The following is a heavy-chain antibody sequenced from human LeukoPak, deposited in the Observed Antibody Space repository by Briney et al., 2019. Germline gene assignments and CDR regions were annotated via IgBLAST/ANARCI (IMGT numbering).Heavy chain of an antibody. D-gene: IGHD4-11*01. CDR3: ARPPVRESYSNYAYFDY. Sequence: GGSLRLSCAASGFTFSSYGMHWVRQAPGKGLEWVAVIWYDGSNKYYADSVKGRFTISRDNSKNTLYLQMNSLRAEDTAVYYCARPPVRESYSNYAYFDYWGQGTLVTVSS. CDR1: GFTFSSYG. J-gene: IGHJ4*02. V-gene: IGHV3-33*01. CDR2: IWYDGSNK.